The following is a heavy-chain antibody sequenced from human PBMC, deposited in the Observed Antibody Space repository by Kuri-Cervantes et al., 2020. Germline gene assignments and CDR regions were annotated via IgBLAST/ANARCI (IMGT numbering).Heavy chain of an antibody. J-gene: IGHJ4*02. D-gene: IGHD6-19*01. CDR1: GGSISSYY. V-gene: IGHV4-4*07. CDR2: IYTSGST. Sequence: ESLKISCTVSGGSISSYYWSWIRQPAGKGLEWIGRIYTSGSTNYNPSLKSRVTISVDKSKNQFSLKLSSVTAADTAVYYCARQEAVAGNLDYWGQGTLVTVSS. CDR3: ARQEAVAGNLDY.